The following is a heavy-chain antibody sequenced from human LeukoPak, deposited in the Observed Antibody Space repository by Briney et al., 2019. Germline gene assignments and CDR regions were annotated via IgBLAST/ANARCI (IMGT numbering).Heavy chain of an antibody. CDR2: IYYSGST. V-gene: IGHV4-59*11. Sequence: SETLSLTCTVSGGSISSHYWSWIRQPPGKGLEWIGYIYYSGSTNYNPSLKSRVTISVDTSKNQFSLKLSSVTAADTAVYYCARAVAGWLTVDHWGQGTLVTVSS. J-gene: IGHJ4*02. D-gene: IGHD5-24*01. CDR3: ARAVAGWLTVDH. CDR1: GGSISSHY.